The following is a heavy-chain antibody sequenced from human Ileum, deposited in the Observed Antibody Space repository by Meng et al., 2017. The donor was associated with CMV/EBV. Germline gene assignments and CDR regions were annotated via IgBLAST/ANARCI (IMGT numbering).Heavy chain of an antibody. J-gene: IGHJ3*01. V-gene: IGHV4-39*07. Sequence: SETLSLTCTVSGGSIRSGGYYWGWSRQSPGKGLEWIGSMYYSGSAYYSPSLKSRVTISVDTSKNQFSLNLSAVTAADTAVYYCARDDSYDRSSGLDAFDVWGQGTMVTVSS. CDR3: ARDDSYDRSSGLDAFDV. D-gene: IGHD6-6*01. CDR1: GGSIRSGGYY. CDR2: MYYSGSA.